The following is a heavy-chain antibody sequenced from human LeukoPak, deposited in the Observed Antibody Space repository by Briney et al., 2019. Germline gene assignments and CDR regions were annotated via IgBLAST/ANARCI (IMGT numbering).Heavy chain of an antibody. CDR3: ARRPPRDDFWSGYYSDY. CDR2: IYYSGST. D-gene: IGHD3-3*01. CDR1: GGSISSSSYY. J-gene: IGHJ4*02. V-gene: IGHV4-39*01. Sequence: SETLSLTCTVSGGSISSSSYYWGWIRQPPGKGLEWIGSIYYSGSTYYNPSLKSRVTISVDTSKNQLSLKLSSVTAADTAVYYCARRPPRDDFWSGYYSDYWGQGTLVTVSS.